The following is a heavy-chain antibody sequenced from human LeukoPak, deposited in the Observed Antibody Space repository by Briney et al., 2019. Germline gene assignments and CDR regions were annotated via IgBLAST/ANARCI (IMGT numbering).Heavy chain of an antibody. J-gene: IGHJ4*02. V-gene: IGHV1-18*01. CDR3: ARGAGGSYYYGSGSYYNDLDY. CDR1: GYTFTSYG. D-gene: IGHD3-10*01. Sequence: GSVKVSCKASGYTFTSYGISWVRQAPGQGLEWMGWISAYNGNTNYAQKLQGRVTMTTDTSTSTAYMELRSLRSGDTAVYYCARGAGGSYYYGSGSYYNDLDYWGQGTLVTVSS. CDR2: ISAYNGNT.